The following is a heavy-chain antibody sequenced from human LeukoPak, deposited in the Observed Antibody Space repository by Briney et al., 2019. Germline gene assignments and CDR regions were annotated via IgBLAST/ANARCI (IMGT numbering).Heavy chain of an antibody. Sequence: PGGSLRLSCAASGFTFSSYAMTWVRQAPGKGPKWVSTVSGSGDNTYYAASVKGRFTISRDNSRSTLYLQMNSLRAEDAAIYYCVKQSGGYYSASDYWGQGTLVTVSS. D-gene: IGHD3-22*01. CDR1: GFTFSSYA. J-gene: IGHJ4*02. CDR2: VSGSGDNT. V-gene: IGHV3-23*01. CDR3: VKQSGGYYSASDY.